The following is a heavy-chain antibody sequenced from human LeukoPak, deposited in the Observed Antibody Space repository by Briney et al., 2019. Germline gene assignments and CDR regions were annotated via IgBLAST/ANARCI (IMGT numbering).Heavy chain of an antibody. J-gene: IGHJ4*02. D-gene: IGHD2-15*01. CDR1: GGSISSSSYY. CDR2: IYYSGST. Sequence: SETLSLTCTVSGGSISSSSYYWGWIRQPPGKGLERIGSIYYSGSTYYNPSLQSRVTISVDTSKNQFSLKLISVTAADTAVYYCARRSTQYYFESWGQGTVVAVSS. CDR3: ARRSTQYYFES. V-gene: IGHV4-39*07.